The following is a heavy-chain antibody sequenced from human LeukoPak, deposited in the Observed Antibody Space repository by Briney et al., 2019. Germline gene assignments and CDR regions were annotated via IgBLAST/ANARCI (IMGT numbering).Heavy chain of an antibody. CDR2: INHSGST. CDR3: AASTGYSSSWLTSGGFDP. D-gene: IGHD6-13*01. V-gene: IGHV4-34*01. Sequence: SETLSLTCAVYGGSFSGYYWSWIRQPPGKGLEWIGEINHSGSTNYNPSLKSRVTISVDTSKNQFSLKLSSVTAADTAVYYCAASTGYSSSWLTSGGFDPWGQGTLVTVSS. J-gene: IGHJ5*02. CDR1: GGSFSGYY.